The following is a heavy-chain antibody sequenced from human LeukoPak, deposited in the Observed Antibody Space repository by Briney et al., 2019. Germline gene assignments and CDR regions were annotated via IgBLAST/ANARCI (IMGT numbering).Heavy chain of an antibody. CDR3: ARGQTMVRGVTATYYYYYGMDV. D-gene: IGHD3-10*01. J-gene: IGHJ6*02. CDR1: GYTFTSSG. V-gene: IGHV1-18*01. Sequence: GASVKVSCKASGYTFTSSGISWVRQAPGQGLEWMGWSSAYNGNTNYAQKLQGRVTMTTDTSTSTAYMELRSLRSDDTAVYYCARGQTMVRGVTATYYYYYGMDVWGQGTTVTVSS. CDR2: SSAYNGNT.